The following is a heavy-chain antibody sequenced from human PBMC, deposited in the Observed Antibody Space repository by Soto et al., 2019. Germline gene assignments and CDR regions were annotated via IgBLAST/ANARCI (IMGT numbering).Heavy chain of an antibody. CDR1: GFTFSNHG. J-gene: IGHJ4*02. D-gene: IGHD3-10*01. CDR2: IWFDGSNE. CDR3: AKEGNLRFGEYYLDY. V-gene: IGHV3-33*06. Sequence: QVQLVESGGGVVQPGRSLRLSCVASGFTFSNHGMHWVRQAPGKGLEWVAVIWFDGSNEFYADSVKGRFTISRDNSRNTLYLQIDSLRAEDTGVYYCAKEGNLRFGEYYLDYWGQGTLVTVSS.